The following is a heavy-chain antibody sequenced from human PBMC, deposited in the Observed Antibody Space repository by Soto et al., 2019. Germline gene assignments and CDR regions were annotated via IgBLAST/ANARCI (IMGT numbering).Heavy chain of an antibody. CDR2: MNPKSGGA. CDR1: GYTFTDYY. CDR3: TRENIENSVCLYVAFDI. J-gene: IGHJ3*02. V-gene: IGHV1-2*02. D-gene: IGHD2-15*01. Sequence: GASVKVSCKTSGYTFTDYYTHWVRQAPGQGLEWMGWMNPKSGGAYFAQKFQGRVTLTRDTSIGTAYIEVNSLTSDDTAVYFCTRENIENSVCLYVAFDIWGQRTTFTVSS.